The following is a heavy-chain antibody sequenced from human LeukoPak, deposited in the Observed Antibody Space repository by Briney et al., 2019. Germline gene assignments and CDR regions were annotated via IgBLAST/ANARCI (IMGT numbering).Heavy chain of an antibody. J-gene: IGHJ4*02. Sequence: PGGSLRLSCATSGFTFVDYGLSRVRQAPGKGLEWLCAINYNGAITDYADSVKGRFTISRDNAKNSLYLRMDSLRAEDTALYYCARDRLGPSFSVSHFDLWGQGTLVTVSS. CDR2: INYNGAIT. V-gene: IGHV3-20*04. CDR3: ARDRLGPSFSVSHFDL. D-gene: IGHD3-3*02. CDR1: GFTFVDYG.